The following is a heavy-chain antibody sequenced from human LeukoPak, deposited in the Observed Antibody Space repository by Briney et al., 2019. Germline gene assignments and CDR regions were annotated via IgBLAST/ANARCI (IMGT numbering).Heavy chain of an antibody. V-gene: IGHV3-30*02. CDR2: IQYDGSNE. D-gene: IGHD2-8*01. J-gene: IGHJ6*03. CDR3: AKDRCSNGVGCYYYYMDV. CDR1: GLTFRRYG. Sequence: GGSLRLSCAASGLTFRRYGMHWVRQTPGKRLEWVAYIQYDGSNEQYADSVKGRFSISRDSSKNILYLQMNSLRAEDTAVYYCAKDRCSNGVGCYYYYMDVWGKGTTVTISS.